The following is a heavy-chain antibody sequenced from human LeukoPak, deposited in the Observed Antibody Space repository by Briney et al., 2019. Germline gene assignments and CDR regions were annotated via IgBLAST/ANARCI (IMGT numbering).Heavy chain of an antibody. Sequence: GGSLRLSCAASGFTFSSYAMHWVRQAPGKGLEWVAVISYDGSNKYYADSVKGRFTISRDNSKNTLYLQMNSLRAEDTAVYYCAWGEGTIFGAWGQGTLVTVSS. J-gene: IGHJ5*02. V-gene: IGHV3-30-3*01. CDR2: ISYDGSNK. CDR3: AWGEGTIFGA. D-gene: IGHD3-3*01. CDR1: GFTFSSYA.